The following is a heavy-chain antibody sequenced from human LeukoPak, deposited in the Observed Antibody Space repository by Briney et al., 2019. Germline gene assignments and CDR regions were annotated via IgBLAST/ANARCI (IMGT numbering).Heavy chain of an antibody. CDR1: GLTVSSNY. J-gene: IGHJ4*02. CDR3: ARLPRSGAHDY. Sequence: TGGSLRLSCAASGLTVSSNYMSWVSQAPGKGLEWVSVIYSGGSTYYADSVKGRFTISRDNSKNTLYLQMNSLRAEDTAVYYCARLPRSGAHDYWGQGTLVTVSS. D-gene: IGHD1-14*01. V-gene: IGHV3-53*01. CDR2: IYSGGST.